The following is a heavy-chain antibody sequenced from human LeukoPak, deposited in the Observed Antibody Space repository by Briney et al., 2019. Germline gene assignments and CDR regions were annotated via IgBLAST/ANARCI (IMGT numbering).Heavy chain of an antibody. V-gene: IGHV1-2*02. Sequence: GASVKVSCKASGYTFTGYYMHWVRQAPGQGLEWMGWINPNSGGTNYAQKFQGRVTMTRDTSISTAYMELSRLRSDDTAVYYCARDCRVVPAANWLDPWGHGTLVTVSS. D-gene: IGHD2-2*01. CDR3: ARDCRVVPAANWLDP. J-gene: IGHJ5*02. CDR2: INPNSGGT. CDR1: GYTFTGYY.